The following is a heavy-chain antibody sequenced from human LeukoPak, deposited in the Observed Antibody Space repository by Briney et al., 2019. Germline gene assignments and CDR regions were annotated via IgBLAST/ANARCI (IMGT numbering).Heavy chain of an antibody. Sequence: ASVKVSCKASGYTFTSYDINWVRQATGQGLEWMGWMNPNSGNTGYAQKFQGRVTMTRNTSISTAYMELSSLRSEDTAVYYCAVRWLRKGYYFDYWGQGTLVTVSS. CDR1: GYTFTSYD. CDR3: AVRWLRKGYYFDY. CDR2: MNPNSGNT. V-gene: IGHV1-8*01. J-gene: IGHJ4*02. D-gene: IGHD5-24*01.